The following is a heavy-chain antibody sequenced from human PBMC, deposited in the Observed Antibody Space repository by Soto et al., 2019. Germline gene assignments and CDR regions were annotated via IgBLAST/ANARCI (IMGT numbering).Heavy chain of an antibody. V-gene: IGHV4-59*01. CDR2: IYYSGST. CDR1: GGSISSYY. J-gene: IGHJ5*02. Sequence: ASETLSLTCTVSGGSISSYYWSWIRQPPGKGLEWIGYIYYSGSTNYNPSLKSRVTISVDTSKNQFSLKLSSVTAADTAVYYCARRVGYCSSTSCYYWFDPWGQATLVTVSS. CDR3: ARRVGYCSSTSCYYWFDP. D-gene: IGHD2-2*01.